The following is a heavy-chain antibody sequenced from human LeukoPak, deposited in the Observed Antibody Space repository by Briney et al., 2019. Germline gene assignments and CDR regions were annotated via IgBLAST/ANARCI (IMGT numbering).Heavy chain of an antibody. Sequence: GGSLRLSCAASGFTFSSYWMSWVRQAPGKGLEWVATIWYDGSKNYYADSVKGRFTISRDNSKNTLYLQMNSLRAEDTAVYYCAKDSGWYLDYYYYGMDVWGQGTTVTVSS. D-gene: IGHD6-19*01. J-gene: IGHJ6*02. CDR1: GFTFSSYW. CDR3: AKDSGWYLDYYYYGMDV. CDR2: IWYDGSKN. V-gene: IGHV3-30*02.